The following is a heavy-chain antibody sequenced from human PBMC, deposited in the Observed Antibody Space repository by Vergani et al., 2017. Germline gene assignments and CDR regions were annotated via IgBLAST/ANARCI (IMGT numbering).Heavy chain of an antibody. CDR3: ARGGRSTYYDFSGGEAGDYYMDV. CDR2: IWYDGSNK. Sequence: QVQLVESGGGVVQPGRSLRLSCAASGFTFSSYGMHWVRQAPGKGLEWVAVIWYDGSNKYYADSVKGRFTISRDNSKNTLYLQMNSLRAEDTAVYYCARGGRSTYYDFSGGEAGDYYMDVWGKGTTVTVSS. CDR1: GFTFSSYG. D-gene: IGHD3-3*01. V-gene: IGHV3-33*01. J-gene: IGHJ6*03.